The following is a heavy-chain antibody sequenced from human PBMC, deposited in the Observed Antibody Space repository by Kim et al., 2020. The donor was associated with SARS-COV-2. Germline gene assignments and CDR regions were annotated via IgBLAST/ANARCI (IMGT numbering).Heavy chain of an antibody. D-gene: IGHD3-16*01. CDR2: MYRYDSTT. CDR3: VTSPGLIGELDY. Sequence: GESLKISCKISGLRFTNYWIGWVRQMPGKGLELIGIMYRYDSTTRYSPSFQGQVTISADNSINTAYLEWTSLKASDTAIYYCVTSPGLIGELDYWGQGALVTVSS. V-gene: IGHV5-51*01. CDR1: GLRFTNYW. J-gene: IGHJ4*02.